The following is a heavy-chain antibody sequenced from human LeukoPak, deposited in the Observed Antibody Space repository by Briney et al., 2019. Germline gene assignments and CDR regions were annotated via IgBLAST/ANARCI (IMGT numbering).Heavy chain of an antibody. CDR2: LLFRGTA. CDR3: ARTGRRGYFDF. J-gene: IGHJ2*01. D-gene: IGHD1-14*01. CDR1: GASISDYY. Sequence: SETLSLTCNVSGASISDYYWSWVRQSPEKGLEWIASLLFRGTAHYNPSLRSRVAISDDTSNNRFFLRLTSVTTTDTAVYYCARTGRRGYFDFWGRGTLVTVSS. V-gene: IGHV4-4*09.